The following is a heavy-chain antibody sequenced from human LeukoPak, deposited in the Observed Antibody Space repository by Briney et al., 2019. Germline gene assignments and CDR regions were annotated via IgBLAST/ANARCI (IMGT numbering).Heavy chain of an antibody. CDR2: LSGSGGGT. V-gene: IGHV3-23*01. CDR1: GITLSNYG. J-gene: IGHJ4*02. Sequence: GGSLRLSCRVSGITLSNYGMSWVRQAPGKGLEWVAGLSGSGGGTNYADSVQGRFTISRDNPKNTLYPQMNSLRAEDTAVYFCAKRGVVIRVFLVGFHKEAYYFDSWGQGALVTVSS. D-gene: IGHD3-10*01. CDR3: AKRGVVIRVFLVGFHKEAYYFDS.